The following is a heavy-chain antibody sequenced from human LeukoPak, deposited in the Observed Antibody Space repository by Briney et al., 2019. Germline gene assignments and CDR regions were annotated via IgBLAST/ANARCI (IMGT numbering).Heavy chain of an antibody. D-gene: IGHD3-3*01. CDR3: ARPEKSGYSPYVFDI. CDR2: ISPSSTIM. CDR1: GFTFSSYS. J-gene: IGHJ3*02. V-gene: IGHV3-48*01. Sequence: GGSLRLSCAASGFTFSSYSMNWVRQAPGKGLEWVSYISPSSTIMYYADSVRGRFTISRDNAKNSLYLQMNSLRAEDTAVYYCARPEKSGYSPYVFDIWGRGTMVTVS.